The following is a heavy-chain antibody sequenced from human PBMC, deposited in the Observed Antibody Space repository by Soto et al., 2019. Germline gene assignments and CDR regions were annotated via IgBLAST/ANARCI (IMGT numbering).Heavy chain of an antibody. J-gene: IGHJ6*02. CDR1: GFTFSSYG. CDR3: ARGGSYSSSFYYYYGMDV. Sequence: GGSLRLSCAASGFTFSSYGMHWVRQAPGKGLEWVVVIWYDGSNKYYADSVKGRFTISRDNSKNTLYLQMNSLRAEDTAVYYCARGGSYSSSFYYYYGMDVWGQGTTVTVSS. CDR2: IWYDGSNK. D-gene: IGHD6-6*01. V-gene: IGHV3-33*01.